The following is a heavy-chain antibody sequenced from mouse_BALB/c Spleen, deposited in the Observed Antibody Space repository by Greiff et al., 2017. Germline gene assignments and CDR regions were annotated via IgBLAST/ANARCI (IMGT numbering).Heavy chain of an antibody. CDR3: ARVGIPYFDY. Sequence: EVKLQESGGGLVKPGGSLKLSCAASGFTFSSYAMSWVRQSPEKRLEWVAEISSGGSYTYYPDTVTGRFTISRDNAKNTLYLEMSSLRSEDTAMYYCARVGIPYFDYWGQGTTLTVSS. CDR1: GFTFSSYA. V-gene: IGHV5-9-4*01. CDR2: ISSGGSYT. J-gene: IGHJ2*01.